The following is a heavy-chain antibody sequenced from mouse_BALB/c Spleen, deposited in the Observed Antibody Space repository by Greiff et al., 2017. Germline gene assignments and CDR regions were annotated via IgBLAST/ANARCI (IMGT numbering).Heavy chain of an antibody. D-gene: IGHD2-4*01. V-gene: IGHV1-20*02. J-gene: IGHJ2*01. CDR3: ARCYDYDYFDY. CDR2: INPYNGDT. CDR1: GYSFTGYF. Sequence: VQLQQSGPELVKPGASVKISCKASGYSFTGYFMNWVMQSHGKSLEWIGRINPYNGDTFYNQKFKGKATLTVDKSSSTAHMELRSLASEDSAVYYCARCYDYDYFDYWGQGTTLTVSS.